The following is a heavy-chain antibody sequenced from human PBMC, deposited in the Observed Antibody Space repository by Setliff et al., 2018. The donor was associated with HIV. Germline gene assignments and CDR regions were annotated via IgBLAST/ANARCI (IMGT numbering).Heavy chain of an antibody. CDR1: GGTFSSFA. V-gene: IGHV1-69*13. D-gene: IGHD6-19*01. CDR2: IIPVFGKV. J-gene: IGHJ6*04. Sequence: GASVKVSCKTSGGTFSSFALSWVRQAPGQGLEWMGGIIPVFGKVEYAQRFQGRVKITADESKSTAYMEMSSLRSEDMAIYYCARSDSGWPHYQYHHMDVWGKGTTVTVSS. CDR3: ARSDSGWPHYQYHHMDV.